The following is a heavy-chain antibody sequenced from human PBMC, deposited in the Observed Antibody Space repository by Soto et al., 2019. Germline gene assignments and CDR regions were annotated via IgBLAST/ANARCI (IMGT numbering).Heavy chain of an antibody. CDR2: IKRDGSEK. J-gene: IGHJ4*02. CDR1: GFMFGSYW. D-gene: IGHD4-17*01. Sequence: GGSLRLSCTASGFMFGSYWMTWVRHVPGKGLQWVANIKRDGSEKYYVDFVKGRFTISRDSADDSVFLDMNNLRVDDTATYYCARVRATDYEIDYWGQGALVTVSS. V-gene: IGHV3-7*03. CDR3: ARVRATDYEIDY.